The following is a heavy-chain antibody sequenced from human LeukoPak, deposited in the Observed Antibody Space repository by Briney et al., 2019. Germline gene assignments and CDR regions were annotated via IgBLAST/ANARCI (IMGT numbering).Heavy chain of an antibody. J-gene: IGHJ4*02. Sequence: ASVKVSCKASGGTFSSYAISWVRQAPGQGLEWMGWINTNTGNPTYAQGFTGRFVFSLDTSVSTAYLQISSLKAEDTAVYYCARYSSSWRTDLGYWGQGTLVTVSS. V-gene: IGHV7-4-1*02. CDR1: GGTFSSYA. CDR3: ARYSSSWRTDLGY. D-gene: IGHD6-13*01. CDR2: INTNTGNP.